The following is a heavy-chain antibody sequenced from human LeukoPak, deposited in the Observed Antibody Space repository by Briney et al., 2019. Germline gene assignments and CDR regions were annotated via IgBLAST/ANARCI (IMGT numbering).Heavy chain of an antibody. CDR2: IYYSGST. J-gene: IGHJ4*02. Sequence: SETLSLTCTVSGGSISSSSYYWGWIRQPPGKGMEWIGSIYYSGSTYYNPSLKSRVTISVDTSKNQFSLKLSSVTAADTAVYYCARTRPNYYGSGSTLYDYWGQGTLVTVSS. CDR1: GGSISSSSYY. V-gene: IGHV4-39*01. CDR3: ARTRPNYYGSGSTLYDY. D-gene: IGHD3-10*01.